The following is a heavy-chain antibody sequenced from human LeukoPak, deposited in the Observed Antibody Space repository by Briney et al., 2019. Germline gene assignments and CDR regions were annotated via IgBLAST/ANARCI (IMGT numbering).Heavy chain of an antibody. Sequence: PGGSLRLSCAASGFTFSSYGMHWVRQAPGKGLEWVAVISYDGSNKYYADSVKGRFTISRDNSKNTLYLQMNSLRAEDTAVYYCAKAADILTGYRYYFDYWGQGTLVTVSS. CDR2: ISYDGSNK. V-gene: IGHV3-30*18. CDR1: GFTFSSYG. J-gene: IGHJ4*02. CDR3: AKAADILTGYRYYFDY. D-gene: IGHD3-9*01.